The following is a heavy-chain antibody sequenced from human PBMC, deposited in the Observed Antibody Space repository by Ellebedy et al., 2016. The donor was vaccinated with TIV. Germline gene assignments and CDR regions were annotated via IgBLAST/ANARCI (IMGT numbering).Heavy chain of an antibody. J-gene: IGHJ4*02. CDR1: GYSFASYW. CDR2: IDPTDSYT. V-gene: IGHV5-10-1*01. Sequence: GESLKISCKGSGYSFASYWISWVRQMPGKGLEWMGRIDPTDSYTYYSPSFQGHVTISADKSINTAYLQWSSLKASDTAMYYCARRDPPADYWGQGTLVTVSS. CDR3: ARRDPPADY.